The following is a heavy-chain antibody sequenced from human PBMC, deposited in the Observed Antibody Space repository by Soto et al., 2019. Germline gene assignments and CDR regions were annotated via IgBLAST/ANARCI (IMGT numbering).Heavy chain of an antibody. V-gene: IGHV1-18*04. J-gene: IGHJ6*02. Sequence: QVQLVQSGAEVKKPGASVKVSCKASGYTFTSYGISWVRQAPGQGLEWMGWISAYNGNTNYAQKLQGRVTMTTDTSTSTAYMELRSLRSDDTAVYYCARDNEATIAPPYYYYYGMDVWGQGTTVTVSS. CDR3: ARDNEATIAPPYYYYYGMDV. CDR2: ISAYNGNT. D-gene: IGHD5-12*01. CDR1: GYTFTSYG.